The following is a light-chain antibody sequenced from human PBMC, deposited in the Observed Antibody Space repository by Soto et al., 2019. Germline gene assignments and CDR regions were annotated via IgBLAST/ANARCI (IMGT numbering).Light chain of an antibody. CDR1: QSVSSSY. CDR2: DSS. J-gene: IGKJ5*01. Sequence: EIVLTQSPGTLSLSPGERATLSCRASQSVSSSYLAWYQQKPGQAPRLLIYDSSIRATGIPARFSGSGSATDFTLTISSLEPEDFAVYYCQQRSNWPPITFGQGTRLEIK. V-gene: IGKV3D-20*02. CDR3: QQRSNWPPIT.